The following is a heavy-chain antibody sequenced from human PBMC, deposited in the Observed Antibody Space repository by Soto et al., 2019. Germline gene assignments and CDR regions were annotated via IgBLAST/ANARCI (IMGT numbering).Heavy chain of an antibody. CDR1: GFTFSSYA. CDR2: ISYDGSNK. CDR3: ASPNYYDFWSGYYLPYYYYGMDV. D-gene: IGHD3-3*01. Sequence: SLRLSCAASGFTFSSYAMHWVRQAPGKGLEWVAVISYDGSNKYYADSVKGRFTISRDNSKNTLYLQMNSLRAEDTAVYYCASPNYYDFWSGYYLPYYYYGMDVWGQGATVTVSS. J-gene: IGHJ6*02. V-gene: IGHV3-30-3*01.